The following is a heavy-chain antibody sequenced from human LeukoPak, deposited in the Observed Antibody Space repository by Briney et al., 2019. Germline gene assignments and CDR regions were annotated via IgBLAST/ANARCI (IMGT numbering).Heavy chain of an antibody. CDR2: ISVGAEYI. V-gene: IGHV3-23*01. J-gene: IGHJ4*02. CDR1: GFTFSTYV. CDR3: ASGPPFLKYFEY. D-gene: IGHD3-3*01. Sequence: PGGSLRLSCAASGFTFSTYVMNWFRQAPGKGLEWVSTISVGAEYIFYADSVKGRFTISRDDSNNALYLQMHSLRAEDTALYYCASGPPFLKYFEYWGQGTLVTFSS.